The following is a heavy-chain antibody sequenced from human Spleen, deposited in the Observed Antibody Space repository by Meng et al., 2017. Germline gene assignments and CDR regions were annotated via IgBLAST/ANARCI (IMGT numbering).Heavy chain of an antibody. CDR3: ARDKITMVRGVIWFDP. Sequence: QVQLQQWGAGLLKPSETLSLTCAVYGGSFSGYYWSWIRQPPGKGLEWIGEINHSGSTNYNPSLKSRVTISVDTSKNQFSLKLSSVTAADTAVYYCARDKITMVRGVIWFDPWGQGTLVTVSS. CDR2: INHSGST. D-gene: IGHD3-10*01. J-gene: IGHJ5*02. V-gene: IGHV4-34*01. CDR1: GGSFSGYY.